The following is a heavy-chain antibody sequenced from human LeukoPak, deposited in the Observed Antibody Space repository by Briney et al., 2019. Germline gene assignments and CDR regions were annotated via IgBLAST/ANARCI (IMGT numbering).Heavy chain of an antibody. J-gene: IGHJ4*02. CDR3: ARVVRYFDWLLFDY. Sequence: GSLRLSCAASGFSFSSYWMSWVRQAPGKGLEWIGYIYYSGSTNYNPSLKSRVTISVDTSKNQFSLKLSSVTAADTAVYYCARVVRYFDWLLFDYWGQGTLVTVSS. CDR1: GFSFSSYW. CDR2: IYYSGST. V-gene: IGHV4-59*01. D-gene: IGHD3-9*01.